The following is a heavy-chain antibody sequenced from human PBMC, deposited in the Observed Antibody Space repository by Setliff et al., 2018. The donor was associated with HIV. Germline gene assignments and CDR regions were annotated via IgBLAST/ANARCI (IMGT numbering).Heavy chain of an antibody. Sequence: PSETLSLTCTVSGGSISSSSYYWGWVRQPPGKGLEWIGSVYYSGTTYYNPSLTSRVTISVDTSKNQFSLKLTFVTAADTALYYCARHFSIFGVTIISNDAFDIWGRGTMVTVSS. V-gene: IGHV4-39*01. CDR2: VYYSGTT. D-gene: IGHD3-3*01. CDR3: ARHFSIFGVTIISNDAFDI. J-gene: IGHJ3*02. CDR1: GGSISSSSYY.